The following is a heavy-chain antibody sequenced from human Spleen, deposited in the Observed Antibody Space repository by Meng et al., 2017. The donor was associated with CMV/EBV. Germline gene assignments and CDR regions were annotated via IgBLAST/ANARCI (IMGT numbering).Heavy chain of an antibody. CDR2: INPKTGDR. CDR3: HVMITLGKVVVDGDFDY. CDR1: YTFTGYY. Sequence: YTFTGYYIHWVRQAPGQGLEYMGHINPKTGDRETAQKLQGRVTMTTDRSISTAYMELRNLTSDDTAVYYCHVMITLGKVVVDGDFDYWGQGTLVTVSS. V-gene: IGHV1-2*06. D-gene: IGHD3-16*02. J-gene: IGHJ4*02.